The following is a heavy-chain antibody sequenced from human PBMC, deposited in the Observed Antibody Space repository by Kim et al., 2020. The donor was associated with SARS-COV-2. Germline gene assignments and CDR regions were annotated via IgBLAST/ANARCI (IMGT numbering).Heavy chain of an antibody. CDR3: ARDYCGSGSPDV. J-gene: IGHJ6*02. V-gene: IGHV4-4*02. Sequence: YNPSLKSRVTLSVDQSKNPFSLKPGSVSAADTAVYYCARDYCGSGSPDVWGQGTTVTVSS. D-gene: IGHD3-10*01.